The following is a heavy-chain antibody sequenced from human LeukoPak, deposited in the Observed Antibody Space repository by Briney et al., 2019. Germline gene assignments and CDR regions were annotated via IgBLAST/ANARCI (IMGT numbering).Heavy chain of an antibody. CDR2: TYYRSKWNN. V-gene: IGHV6-1*01. J-gene: IGHJ5*01. CDR1: GDGVSTNSAT. D-gene: IGHD1-26*01. CDR3: ARLVGASWFDS. Sequence: SQTLSLTCAISGDGVSTNSATWTWLRQSPSRGLEWLGRTYYRSKWNNDYAVSKKSRITINPDTSKNQFSLQLNSVTPEDTAVYYCARLVGASWFDSWGQGTLVTVSS.